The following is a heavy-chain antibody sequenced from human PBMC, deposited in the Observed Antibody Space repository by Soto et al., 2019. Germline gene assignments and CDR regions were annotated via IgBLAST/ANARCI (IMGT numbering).Heavy chain of an antibody. CDR3: ARFVGYCSSTSCYNYYYYMDV. CDR1: GFSLSNARMG. Sequence: SGPTLVNPTETLTLTCTVSGFSLSNARMGVSWIRQPPGKALEWLAHIFSNDEKSYSTSLKSRLTISKDTSKSQVVLTMTNMDPVDTATYYCARFVGYCSSTSCYNYYYYMDVWGKGTTVTVSS. J-gene: IGHJ6*03. CDR2: IFSNDEK. D-gene: IGHD2-2*02. V-gene: IGHV2-26*01.